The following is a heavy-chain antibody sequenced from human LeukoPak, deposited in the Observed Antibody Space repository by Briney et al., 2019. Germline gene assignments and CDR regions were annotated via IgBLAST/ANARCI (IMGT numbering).Heavy chain of an antibody. V-gene: IGHV3-23*01. D-gene: IGHD4-17*01. Sequence: GGSLRLSCAASGFTFSNYAMSWVRQAPGKGLEWVSAISSSGGSTYYADSVKGRFTISRDTSKNTLYLQINSLRVEDTAVYYCIVFGDSNHWGQGTLVTVSS. CDR3: IVFGDSNH. CDR1: GFTFSNYA. CDR2: ISSSGGST. J-gene: IGHJ5*02.